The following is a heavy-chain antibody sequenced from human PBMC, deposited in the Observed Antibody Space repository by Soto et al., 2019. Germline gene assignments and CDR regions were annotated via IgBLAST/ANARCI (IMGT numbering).Heavy chain of an antibody. CDR3: TGDRNNRVWYKY. Sequence: QVQLQESGPGLVKPSETLSLSCTVSGDPISRYHWSCIRQTPGKGLEWIGYVHNSGSTSYNPSLKSRVTISIDTSRKQFSLRLRSVNAADTAVYYCTGDRNNRVWYKYWGQGTLVTVSS. CDR1: GDPISRYH. D-gene: IGHD6-19*01. V-gene: IGHV4-59*01. CDR2: VHNSGST. J-gene: IGHJ4*02.